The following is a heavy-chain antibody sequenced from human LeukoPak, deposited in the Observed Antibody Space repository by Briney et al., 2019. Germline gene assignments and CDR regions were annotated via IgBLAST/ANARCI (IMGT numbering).Heavy chain of an antibody. Sequence: SETLSLTCTVSGGSISSSSYYWGWIRQPPGKGLEWIGSIYYSGSTYYNPSLKSRVTISVDTSKNQFSLKLSSVTAADTAVYYCARDSLLILTGYGAFDIWGQGTMVTVSS. CDR2: IYYSGST. J-gene: IGHJ3*02. D-gene: IGHD3-9*01. CDR1: GGSISSSSYY. V-gene: IGHV4-39*07. CDR3: ARDSLLILTGYGAFDI.